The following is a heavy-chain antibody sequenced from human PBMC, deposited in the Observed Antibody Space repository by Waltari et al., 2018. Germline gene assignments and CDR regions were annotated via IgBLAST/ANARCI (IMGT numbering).Heavy chain of an antibody. Sequence: QVQLVESGGGVVQPGRSLRLSCAASGFTFSSYAMHWVRQAPGKGLEWVAVISYDGSNKYYADSVKGRFTISRDNSKNTLYLQMNSLRAEDTAVYYCARGFRTVTTKGGIDAFDIWGQGTMVTVSS. V-gene: IGHV3-30-3*01. CDR2: ISYDGSNK. D-gene: IGHD4-17*01. CDR3: ARGFRTVTTKGGIDAFDI. CDR1: GFTFSSYA. J-gene: IGHJ3*02.